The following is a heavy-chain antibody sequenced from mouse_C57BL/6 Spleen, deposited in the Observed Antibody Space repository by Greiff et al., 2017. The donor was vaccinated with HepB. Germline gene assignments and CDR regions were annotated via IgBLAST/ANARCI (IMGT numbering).Heavy chain of an antibody. J-gene: IGHJ4*01. D-gene: IGHD2-1*01. CDR3: ARNSDYGNYVSYAMDY. V-gene: IGHV1-26*01. Sequence: EVKLQQSGPELVKPGASVKISCKASGYTFTDYYMNWVKQSHGKSLEWIGDINPNNGGTSYNQKFKGKATLTVDKSSSTAYMELRSLTSEDSAVYYCARNSDYGNYVSYAMDYWGQGTSVTVSS. CDR1: GYTFTDYY. CDR2: INPNNGGT.